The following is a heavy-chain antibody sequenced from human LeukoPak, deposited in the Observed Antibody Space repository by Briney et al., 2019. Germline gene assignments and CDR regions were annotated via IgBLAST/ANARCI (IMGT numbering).Heavy chain of an antibody. J-gene: IGHJ4*02. V-gene: IGHV3-74*01. CDR3: AREWEPRGLDY. CDR1: GFIFDNFA. D-gene: IGHD1-26*01. Sequence: GGSLRLSCAASGFIFDNFAMNWVRQTPGKGLVWVSRINSDGSSTGYADSVKGRFTISRDNAKNTLYLQMNSLRAEDTAVYYCAREWEPRGLDYWGQGTLVTVSS. CDR2: INSDGSST.